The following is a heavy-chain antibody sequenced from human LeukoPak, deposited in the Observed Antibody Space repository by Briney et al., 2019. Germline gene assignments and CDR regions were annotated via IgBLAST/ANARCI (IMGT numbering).Heavy chain of an antibody. V-gene: IGHV3-21*01. D-gene: IGHD2-2*02. CDR1: GFTFSTYT. J-gene: IGHJ4*02. CDR3: ARDVVPAAIGYYFDY. Sequence: GGSLRLSCAASGFTFSTYTMNRVRQAPGKGLEWVSSISNSATFIDYADSVKGRFTISRDNAKNSVYLQMSSLRAEDTAVYYCARDVVPAAIGYYFDYWGQGTLVTVSS. CDR2: ISNSATFI.